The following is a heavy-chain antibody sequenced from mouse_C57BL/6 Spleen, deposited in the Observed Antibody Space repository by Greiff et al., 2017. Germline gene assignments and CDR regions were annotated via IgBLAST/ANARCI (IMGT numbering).Heavy chain of an antibody. CDR3: TRTGSYYFDY. V-gene: IGHV6-6*01. Sequence: EVQRVESGGGLVQPGGSMKLSCAASGFTFSDAWMDWVRQSPEKGLEWVAEIRNKANNHATYYAESVKGRFTISRDDSKSSVYLQMNSLRAEDTGIYYCTRTGSYYFDYWGQGTTLTVSS. D-gene: IGHD4-1*01. J-gene: IGHJ2*01. CDR2: IRNKANNHAT. CDR1: GFTFSDAW.